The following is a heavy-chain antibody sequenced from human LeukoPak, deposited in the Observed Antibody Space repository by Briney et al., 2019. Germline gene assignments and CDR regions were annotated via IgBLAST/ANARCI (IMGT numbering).Heavy chain of an antibody. CDR1: GFTFSSYS. J-gene: IGHJ5*02. V-gene: IGHV3-48*04. CDR2: ISSSSSTI. Sequence: GGSLRLSCAASGFTFSSYSMNWVRQAPGKGLEWVSYISSSSSTIYYADSVKGRFTIPRDNAKNSLYLQMNSLRAEDTAVYYCARVSPARGPRRNYGTIVGPWGQGTLVTVSS. D-gene: IGHD1-7*01. CDR3: ARVSPARGPRRNYGTIVGP.